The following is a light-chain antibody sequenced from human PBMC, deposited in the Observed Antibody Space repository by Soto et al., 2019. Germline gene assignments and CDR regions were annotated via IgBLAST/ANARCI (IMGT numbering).Light chain of an antibody. J-gene: IGKJ2*01. V-gene: IGKV1-5*01. CDR1: QSISSW. Sequence: DIQMTQSPSTLSASVGDRVTITCRASQSISSWLAWYQQKPGKAPKLLIYVASSLESGVPSRFSGSGSGTEFTLTISSLQPDDFATYYCQQSLGTFGQGTKLEIK. CDR2: VAS. CDR3: QQSLGT.